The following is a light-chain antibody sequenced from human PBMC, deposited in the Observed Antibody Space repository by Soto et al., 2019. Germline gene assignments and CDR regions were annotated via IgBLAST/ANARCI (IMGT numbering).Light chain of an antibody. CDR3: QSYDTSPSAYV. V-gene: IGLV1-40*01. CDR2: ANK. CDR1: SSNIGAGYD. J-gene: IGLJ1*01. Sequence: QSVLTQPPSVSGAPGQRVTISCTGSSSNIGAGYDVHWYQQVPGTAPKLLIYANKNRPAGVPDRFSASKSGTSASLAITGLQAEDEADYYCQSYDTSPSAYVFGNGTKVTVL.